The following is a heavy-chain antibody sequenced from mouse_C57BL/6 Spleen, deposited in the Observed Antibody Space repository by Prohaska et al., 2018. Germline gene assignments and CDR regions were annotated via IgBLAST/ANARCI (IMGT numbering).Heavy chain of an antibody. CDR3: AIPRSY. CDR1: DYTFTSYW. Sequence: GASVKMSCKASDYTFTSYWITWVKQRPGQGLEWIGDIYPGMGSTNYNEKFKSKATLTVDTSCSTAYMQLSSLTSEYSAVYYCAIPRSYWGQGTTLTVSS. V-gene: IGHV1-55*01. CDR2: IYPGMGST. J-gene: IGHJ2*01.